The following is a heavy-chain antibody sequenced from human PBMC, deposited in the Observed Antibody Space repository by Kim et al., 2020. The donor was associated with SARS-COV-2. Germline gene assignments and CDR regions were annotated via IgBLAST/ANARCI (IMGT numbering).Heavy chain of an antibody. J-gene: IGHJ3*02. CDR2: MHYTGNT. D-gene: IGHD5-18*01. CDR1: GGSISTSPYY. Sequence: SETLSLTCTVSGGSISTSPYYWGWIRQPPGKAPEWIASMHYTGNTFKNPSVKSRVTISVDTSKNQFSLDLTSVATTDTAVYFCARVGRGYTYGYRTDAFDTWGQGTMVTVSS. CDR3: ARVGRGYTYGYRTDAFDT. V-gene: IGHV4-39*01.